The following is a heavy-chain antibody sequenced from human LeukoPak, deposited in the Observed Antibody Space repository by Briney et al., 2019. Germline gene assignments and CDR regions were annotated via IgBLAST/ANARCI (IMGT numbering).Heavy chain of an antibody. CDR2: IYISGST. Sequence: SETLSLTCTVSGDAISSYYWSWVRQPAGKGLEWIGRIYISGSTNYNPSLKSRVTISVDTSKNQFSLKLSSVTAADTAVYYCARSLLWFGESWFDYWGQGTLVTVSS. CDR1: GDAISSYY. J-gene: IGHJ4*02. V-gene: IGHV4-4*07. CDR3: ARSLLWFGESWFDY. D-gene: IGHD3-10*01.